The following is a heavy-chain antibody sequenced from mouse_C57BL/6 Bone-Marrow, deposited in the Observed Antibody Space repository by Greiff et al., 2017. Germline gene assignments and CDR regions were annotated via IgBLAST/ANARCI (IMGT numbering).Heavy chain of an antibody. CDR1: GFSLTRYG. CDR3: ARKGEGTGTIWYCDV. CDR2: LWSGGST. D-gene: IGHD4-1*01. Sequence: VQLQQSGPGLVQPSQSLSITCTVSGFSLTRYGVHWVRQSPGKGLEWLGVLWSGGSTDYNAAFISRLSIRTANSKSQVFFKMNSLQAYYTAIYYCARKGEGTGTIWYCDVWCTVTTVTVSS. V-gene: IGHV2-2*01. J-gene: IGHJ1*03.